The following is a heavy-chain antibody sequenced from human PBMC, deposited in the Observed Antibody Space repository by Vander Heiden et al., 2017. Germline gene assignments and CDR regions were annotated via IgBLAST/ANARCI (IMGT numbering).Heavy chain of an antibody. V-gene: IGHV2-5*02. Sequence: QITLKESGPTLLKPTQTLTLTCTLSVFSLTASGVGVGWIRQPPGKALEGLALIYWDNDQRFSPSLQSRLTITKDTARNQVVLTMTNMDPVDTATYYCAHFAVAGAPTLDYGGQGTLVTVSS. J-gene: IGHJ4*02. CDR1: VFSLTASGVG. CDR2: IYWDNDQ. CDR3: AHFAVAGAPTLDY. D-gene: IGHD6-19*01.